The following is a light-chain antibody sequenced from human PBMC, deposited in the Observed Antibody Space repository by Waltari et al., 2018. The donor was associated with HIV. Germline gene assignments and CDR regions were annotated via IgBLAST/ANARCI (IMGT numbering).Light chain of an antibody. J-gene: IGKJ4*01. CDR3: QQSYSAPLT. Sequence: DIKMTQYPSSLSASPGDRVPITCRASQAIDNSVAWYQHTPGKAPTLLLSAASRLETGVPSRFSGSGSGTNYSLTISSLQPDDFATYYCQQSYSAPLTFGGGTKLEIK. CDR1: QAIDNS. V-gene: IGKV1-NL1*01. CDR2: AAS.